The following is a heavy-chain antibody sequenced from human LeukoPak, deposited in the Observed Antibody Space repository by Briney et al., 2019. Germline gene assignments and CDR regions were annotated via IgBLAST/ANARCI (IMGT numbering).Heavy chain of an antibody. V-gene: IGHV1-2*02. D-gene: IGHD5-24*01. Sequence: ASVKVSCKGSGYAFTAYHLYWLRRAPGQELECMGLINPKNGDTNYAQSFQGRVTMTRDSSISTVYMELSRLSSDDTAVYYCARENYNLAFDFWGQGSLVTVSS. CDR3: ARENYNLAFDF. CDR2: INPKNGDT. CDR1: GYAFTAYH. J-gene: IGHJ4*02.